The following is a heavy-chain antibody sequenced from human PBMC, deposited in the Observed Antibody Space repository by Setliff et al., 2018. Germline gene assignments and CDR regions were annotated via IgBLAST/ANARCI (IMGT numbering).Heavy chain of an antibody. V-gene: IGHV4-39*01. CDR2: IYDSGTT. J-gene: IGHJ4*02. D-gene: IGHD2-2*01. CDR3: AICRYQVPYNY. Sequence: SETLSLTCTVSGDSITSGTYYWGWVRQPPGKGLEWIGTIYDSGTTYYNPSLKSRVTISVDTSKNQFSLRLSSVTAADTAVYYCAICRYQVPYNYWGQGSLVTVSS. CDR1: GDSITSGTYY.